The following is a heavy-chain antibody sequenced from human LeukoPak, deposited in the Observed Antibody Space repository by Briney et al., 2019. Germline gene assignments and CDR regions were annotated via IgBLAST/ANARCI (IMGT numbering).Heavy chain of an antibody. Sequence: RAGGSLRLSCAASGFTFSSYSMNWVRQAPGKGLEWDSYISSSSSTIYYADSVKGRFTISRDNAKNSLYLQMNSPRAEDTAVYYCARGEQSLRAFDIWGQGTMVTVSS. CDR2: ISSSSSTI. CDR3: ARGEQSLRAFDI. CDR1: GFTFSSYS. J-gene: IGHJ3*02. V-gene: IGHV3-48*01.